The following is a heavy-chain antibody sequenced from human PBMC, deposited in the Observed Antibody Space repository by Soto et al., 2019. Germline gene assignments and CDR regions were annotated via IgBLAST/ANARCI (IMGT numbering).Heavy chain of an antibody. CDR1: GYSFTSYW. V-gene: IGHV5-51*01. D-gene: IGHD6-6*01. Sequence: GESLKISCKGSGYSFTSYWIGWVRQMPGKGLDWMGIIYPGDSDTRYSPSFQGQVTISADKFTSTAYLQWSSLKASDTAMYYCARRAGSSPSGYYYGMDVWGQGTTVTVSS. CDR2: IYPGDSDT. CDR3: ARRAGSSPSGYYYGMDV. J-gene: IGHJ6*02.